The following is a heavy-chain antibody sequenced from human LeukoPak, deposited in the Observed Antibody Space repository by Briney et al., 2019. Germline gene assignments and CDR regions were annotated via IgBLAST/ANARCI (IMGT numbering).Heavy chain of an antibody. Sequence: PGGSLKLSCAASGFTFSGSAMDWVRQASGKGLEWVGRIRSKANSYTTAYAASVKGRFTISRDDSKNTAYLQMNSLKTEDTAVYYCTVLTQLSIVGATDFDYWGQGTLVTVSS. J-gene: IGHJ4*02. CDR1: GFTFSGSA. D-gene: IGHD1-26*01. CDR2: IRSKANSYTT. V-gene: IGHV3-73*01. CDR3: TVLTQLSIVGATDFDY.